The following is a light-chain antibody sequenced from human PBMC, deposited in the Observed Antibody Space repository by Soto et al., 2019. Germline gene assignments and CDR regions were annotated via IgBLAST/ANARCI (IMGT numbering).Light chain of an antibody. J-gene: IGLJ1*01. V-gene: IGLV2-14*01. Sequence: QSALTQPASVSGSPGQSITISCTGTSSDVGGYNYVSWYQQQPGKAPKLMIYEVSNRPSGVSNRFSGSKSGNTASLTISGLQAEDEADYYCSSYTSSSTLLVFGTGTKLTVL. CDR3: SSYTSSSTLLV. CDR2: EVS. CDR1: SSDVGGYNY.